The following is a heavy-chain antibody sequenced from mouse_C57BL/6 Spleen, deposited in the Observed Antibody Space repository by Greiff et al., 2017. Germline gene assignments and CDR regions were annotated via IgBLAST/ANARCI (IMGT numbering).Heavy chain of an antibody. CDR3: TTFGKGDFDY. CDR2: IDPENGDT. V-gene: IGHV14-4*01. J-gene: IGHJ2*01. D-gene: IGHD1-1*01. CDR1: GFNFKDDY. Sequence: VQLQQSGAELVRPGASVKLSCTASGFNFKDDYMHWVKQRPEQGLEWIGWIDPENGDTEYASKFQGKATITADTSSNTAYLQLSSLTSEDTAVYYCTTFGKGDFDYWGQGTTLTVSS.